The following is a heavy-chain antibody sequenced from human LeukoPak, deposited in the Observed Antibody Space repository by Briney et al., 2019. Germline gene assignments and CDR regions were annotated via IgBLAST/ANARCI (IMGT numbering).Heavy chain of an antibody. Sequence: GGSLRLSCATSGFIFSDYYMSWIRQAPGKGLEWVSYISSSGSIIYYADSVKGRFTISRDNAKNSLYLQMNSLRAEDTAVYYCARDRFSGSYPLDYWGQGTLVTVSS. CDR3: ARDRFSGSYPLDY. D-gene: IGHD1-26*01. J-gene: IGHJ4*02. CDR2: ISSSGSII. V-gene: IGHV3-11*01. CDR1: GFIFSDYY.